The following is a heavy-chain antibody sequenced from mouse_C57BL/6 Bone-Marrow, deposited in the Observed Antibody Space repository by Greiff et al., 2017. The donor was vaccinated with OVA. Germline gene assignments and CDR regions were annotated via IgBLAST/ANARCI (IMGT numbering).Heavy chain of an antibody. CDR3: TREGRYYGNSDYAMDY. D-gene: IGHD2-1*01. Sequence: DVMLVESGEGLVKPGGSLKLSCAASGFTFSSYAMSWVRQTPEKRLEWVAYISSGGDYIYYADTVKGRFTISRDNARNTLYLQMSSLKSEDTAMYYCTREGRYYGNSDYAMDYWGQGTSVTVSS. V-gene: IGHV5-9-1*02. CDR2: ISSGGDYI. CDR1: GFTFSSYA. J-gene: IGHJ4*01.